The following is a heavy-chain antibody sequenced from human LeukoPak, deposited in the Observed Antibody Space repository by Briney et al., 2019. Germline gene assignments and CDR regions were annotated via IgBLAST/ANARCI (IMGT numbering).Heavy chain of an antibody. J-gene: IGHJ6*02. CDR1: GGSFSGYY. V-gene: IGHV4-34*01. Sequence: SETLSLTCAVYGGSFSGYYWSWIRQPPGKGLEWIGEINHSGSTNYNPSLKSRVTISVDTSKNQFSLKLSSVTAADTAVYYCARGRVAYCGGDCYNAYYYYYGMDVWGQGTTVTVSS. CDR3: ARGRVAYCGGDCYNAYYYYYGMDV. D-gene: IGHD2-21*02. CDR2: INHSGST.